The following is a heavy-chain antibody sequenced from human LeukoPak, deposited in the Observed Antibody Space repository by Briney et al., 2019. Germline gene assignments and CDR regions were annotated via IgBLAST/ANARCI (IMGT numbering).Heavy chain of an antibody. J-gene: IGHJ4*02. V-gene: IGHV3-48*02. D-gene: IGHD2-15*01. CDR1: GFTFSHYS. CDR3: ARWFTSGRGFFDY. Sequence: AGGSLRLSCAASGFTFSHYSMNWVRQAPVKGLEWVSYISSSSTIIYYADSVKGRFTISRDNAKNSLYLQMNSLRDEDTAVYYCARWFTSGRGFFDYWGQGILVTVSS. CDR2: ISSSSTII.